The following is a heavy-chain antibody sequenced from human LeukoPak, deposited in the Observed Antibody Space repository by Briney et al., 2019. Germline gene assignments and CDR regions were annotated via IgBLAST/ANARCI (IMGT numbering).Heavy chain of an antibody. CDR3: AREAVPRTGLYYFDY. V-gene: IGHV3-21*01. CDR2: ISGSGGST. D-gene: IGHD3-9*01. J-gene: IGHJ4*02. Sequence: KAGGSLRLSCAASGFTFSSYSMNWVRQAPGKGLEWVSAISGSGGSTYYADSVKGRFTISRDNAKNSLYLQMNSLRAEDTAVYYCAREAVPRTGLYYFDYWGQGTLVTVSS. CDR1: GFTFSSYS.